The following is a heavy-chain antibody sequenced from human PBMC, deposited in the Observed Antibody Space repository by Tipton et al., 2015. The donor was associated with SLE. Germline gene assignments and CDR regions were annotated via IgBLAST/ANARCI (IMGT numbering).Heavy chain of an antibody. CDR2: VYYSGST. J-gene: IGHJ4*02. CDR3: TVGTSGSSFDY. V-gene: IGHV4-59*01. CDR1: GGSISGYY. Sequence: TLSLTCTVSGGSISGYYWSWIRQPPGKGLEWIGYVYYSGSTNYNPSLKSRVTISVDTSKNQFSLKLSSVTAADTAVYYCTVGTSGSSFDYWGQGTLVTVSS. D-gene: IGHD1-26*01.